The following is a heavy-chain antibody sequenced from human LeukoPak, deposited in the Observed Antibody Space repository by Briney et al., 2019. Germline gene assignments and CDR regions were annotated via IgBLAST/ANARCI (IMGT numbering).Heavy chain of an antibody. J-gene: IGHJ4*02. CDR2: INHSGST. CDR1: GGSFSGYY. Sequence: PSEALCLTCAVYGGSFSGYYWSWIRQPPGKGLEWIGEINHSGSTNYNPSLKSRVTISVDTSKNQFSLKLSSVTAADTAVYYCARASMARPVDYWGQGTLVTVSS. D-gene: IGHD2/OR15-2a*01. V-gene: IGHV4-34*01. CDR3: ARASMARPVDY.